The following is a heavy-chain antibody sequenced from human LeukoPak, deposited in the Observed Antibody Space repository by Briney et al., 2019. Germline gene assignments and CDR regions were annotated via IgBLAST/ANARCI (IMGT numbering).Heavy chain of an antibody. Sequence: GGSLRLSSAASGFTFDDYGMSWVRQAPGKGLEWVSGIKWNGGSTGYADSVKGRFTISRDNAKNSLYLQMNSLRAEDTALYYCARDFVGGVQDYWGQGTLVTVSS. CDR1: GFTFDDYG. CDR3: ARDFVGGVQDY. D-gene: IGHD3-16*01. CDR2: IKWNGGST. J-gene: IGHJ4*02. V-gene: IGHV3-20*04.